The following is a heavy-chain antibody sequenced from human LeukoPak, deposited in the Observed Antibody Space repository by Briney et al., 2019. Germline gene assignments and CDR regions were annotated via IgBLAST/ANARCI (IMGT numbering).Heavy chain of an antibody. Sequence: PSETLSLTCTVSCGSISSGSYYWSWIRQPAGKGLEWIGYIYYSGSTNYNPSLKSRVTISVDTSKNQFSLKLSSVTAADTAVYYCARVAKEYWDYYYYYMDVWGKGTRSPSP. J-gene: IGHJ6*03. CDR3: ARVAKEYWDYYYYYMDV. D-gene: IGHD6-6*01. CDR2: IYYSGST. CDR1: CGSISSGSYY. V-gene: IGHV4-61*01.